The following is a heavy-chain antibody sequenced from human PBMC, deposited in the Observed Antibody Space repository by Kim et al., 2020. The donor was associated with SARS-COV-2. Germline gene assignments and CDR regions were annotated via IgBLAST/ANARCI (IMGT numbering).Heavy chain of an antibody. J-gene: IGHJ4*02. CDR1: GFTFSSYS. CDR2: ISSSSSYI. Sequence: GGSLRLSCAASGFTFSSYSMNWVRQAPGKGLEWVSSISSSSSYIYYADSVKGRFTISRDSAKNSLYLQMNSLRAEDTAVYYCARTIIPVGGYFDWLLYPFDYWGQGTLVTVSS. CDR3: ARTIIPVGGYFDWLLYPFDY. V-gene: IGHV3-21*01. D-gene: IGHD3-9*01.